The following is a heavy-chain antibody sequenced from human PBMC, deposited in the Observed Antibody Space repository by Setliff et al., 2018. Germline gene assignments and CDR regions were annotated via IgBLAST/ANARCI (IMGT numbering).Heavy chain of an antibody. CDR1: GGTFSSSG. J-gene: IGHJ5*01. V-gene: IGHV1-69*13. Sequence: SVKVSCKSSGGTFSSSGITWVRQAPGQGLQWLGRFIPILGATNYAQNFQGRVTITADESTSTGYMELRSLRSDDTAVYYCARELRSPYWHRDSWGQGTQVTVAS. CDR2: FIPILGAT. CDR3: ARELRSPYWHRDS. D-gene: IGHD3-16*01.